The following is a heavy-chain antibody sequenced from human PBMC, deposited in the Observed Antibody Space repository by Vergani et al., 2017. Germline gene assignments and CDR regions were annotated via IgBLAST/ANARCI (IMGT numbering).Heavy chain of an antibody. Sequence: QITLKESGPTLVKPTQTLTLTCTFSGFSLSTSGVGVGWIRQPPGKALEWLGLIYWNDDKRYSSSLKSRLTITKDTSKNQVVLTMTNMDPVDAATYYCAHSVIATTNYYYYWMDGWGQGTTVTVSS. J-gene: IGHJ6*02. CDR3: AHSVIATTNYYYYWMDG. V-gene: IGHV2-5*01. CDR1: GFSLSTSGVG. D-gene: IGHD2-21*01. CDR2: IYWNDDK.